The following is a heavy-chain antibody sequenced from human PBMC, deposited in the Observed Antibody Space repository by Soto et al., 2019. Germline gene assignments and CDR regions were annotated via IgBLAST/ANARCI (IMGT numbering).Heavy chain of an antibody. CDR1: GFAFSTFW. V-gene: IGHV3-74*03. D-gene: IGHD4-17*01. Sequence: EVLLVESGGGLVQPGGSLRLSCAASGFAFSTFWMHWVRQTPGKGLVWVARINYDGTNTQYVDSVKGRFTISRDNAKDTLYLQMNSLRDEDTAVYYCVRARETTVIGWLDPWGQGTLVTVSS. CDR2: INYDGTNT. CDR3: VRARETTVIGWLDP. J-gene: IGHJ5*02.